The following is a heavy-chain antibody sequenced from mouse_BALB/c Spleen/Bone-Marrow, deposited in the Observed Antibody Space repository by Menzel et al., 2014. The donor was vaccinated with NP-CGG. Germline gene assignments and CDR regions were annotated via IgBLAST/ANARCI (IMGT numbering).Heavy chain of an antibody. CDR1: GFNIKDTY. Sequence: EVQLQQSGAELVKPGASVKLSCTASGFNIKDTYMHWVKQRPEQGLEWIGRIDPANGNTKYDPKFQGKATITADTSSNTAYLQLSSLTSEDTAVYYCAYGSSYDYIDYWGQGTTLTVSS. D-gene: IGHD1-1*01. V-gene: IGHV14-3*02. J-gene: IGHJ2*01. CDR3: AYGSSYDYIDY. CDR2: IDPANGNT.